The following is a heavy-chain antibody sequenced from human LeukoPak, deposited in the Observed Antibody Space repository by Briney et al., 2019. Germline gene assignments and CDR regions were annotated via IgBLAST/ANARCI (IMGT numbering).Heavy chain of an antibody. CDR2: IYHSGST. J-gene: IGHJ5*02. CDR3: ARDRTDDYGDSNWFDP. V-gene: IGHV4-4*02. D-gene: IGHD4-17*01. Sequence: PSETLSLTCAVSGGSISSSNWWSWVRQPPGKGLEWIGEIYHSGSTNYNPSLKSRVTISVDKSKNQFSLKLSSVTAADTAVYYCARDRTDDYGDSNWFDPWGQGTLVTVSS. CDR1: GGSISSSNW.